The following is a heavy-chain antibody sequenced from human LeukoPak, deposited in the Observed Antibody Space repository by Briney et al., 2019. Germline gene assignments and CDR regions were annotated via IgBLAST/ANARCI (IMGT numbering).Heavy chain of an antibody. D-gene: IGHD2-15*01. CDR1: GFTFDDYA. Sequence: SGGSLRLSCAASGFTFDDYAMHWVRQAPGKGLEWVSGISWNSGSIGYADSVKGRFTISRDNAKNSLYLQMNSLRAGDTALYYCAKTKDLGGSCLDYWGQGTLVTVSS. J-gene: IGHJ4*02. CDR3: AKTKDLGGSCLDY. V-gene: IGHV3-9*01. CDR2: ISWNSGSI.